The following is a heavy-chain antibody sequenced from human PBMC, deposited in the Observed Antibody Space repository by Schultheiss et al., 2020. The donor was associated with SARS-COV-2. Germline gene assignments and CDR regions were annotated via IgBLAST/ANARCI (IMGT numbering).Heavy chain of an antibody. CDR3: ARDWDYYGSGSYYGPFFDY. CDR1: GFTFSSYE. Sequence: GGSLRLSCAASGFTFSSYEMNWVRQAPGKGLEWVSYISSSGSTIYYADSVKGRFTISRDNAKNSLYLQMNSLRAEDTAVYYCARDWDYYGSGSYYGPFFDYWGQGTLVTVSS. V-gene: IGHV3-48*03. CDR2: ISSSGSTI. J-gene: IGHJ4*02. D-gene: IGHD3-10*01.